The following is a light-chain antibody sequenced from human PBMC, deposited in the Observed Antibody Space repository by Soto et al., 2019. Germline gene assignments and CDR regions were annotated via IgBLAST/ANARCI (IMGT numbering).Light chain of an antibody. CDR3: QQLNSYPLT. V-gene: IGKV1-9*01. Sequence: DIQLTQSPSFLSASVGDRVTITCRASQGISSYLAWYQQKPGTAPKLLIYAASTLQSGVPSRFSGSGSGTECTLTISSLQPEDFATYYCQQLNSYPLTFGGGTKVEIK. CDR1: QGISSY. CDR2: AAS. J-gene: IGKJ4*01.